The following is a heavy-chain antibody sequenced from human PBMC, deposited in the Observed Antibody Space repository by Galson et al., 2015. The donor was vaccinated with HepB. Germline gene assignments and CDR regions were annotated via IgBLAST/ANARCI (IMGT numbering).Heavy chain of an antibody. J-gene: IGHJ5*02. CDR3: TRSPARTGDFDP. CDR2: MNPKSGDT. V-gene: IGHV1-8*01. D-gene: IGHD1/OR15-1a*01. CDR1: GYTFTNYD. Sequence: SVKVSCKASGYTFTNYDINWVRQATGQGPEWLGWMNPKSGDTGYAQKFQGRVTLTRDTSISTAYMELSSLTYDDTAVYYCTRSPARTGDFDPWGQGTLVTISS.